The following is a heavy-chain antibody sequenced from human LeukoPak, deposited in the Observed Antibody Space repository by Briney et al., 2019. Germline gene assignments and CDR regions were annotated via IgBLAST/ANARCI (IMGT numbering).Heavy chain of an antibody. CDR1: GGTFSSYA. CDR2: IIPIFSIA. J-gene: IGHJ6*02. CDR3: ARAPGGYCSSTSCPPFHYGMDV. Sequence: SVKVSCKASGGTFSSYAISWVRQAPGQGLEWMGRIIPIFSIANYAQKFQGRVTITADKSTSTAYMELSSLRSEDTAVYYCARAPGGYCSSTSCPPFHYGMDVWGQGTTVTVSS. V-gene: IGHV1-69*04. D-gene: IGHD2-2*03.